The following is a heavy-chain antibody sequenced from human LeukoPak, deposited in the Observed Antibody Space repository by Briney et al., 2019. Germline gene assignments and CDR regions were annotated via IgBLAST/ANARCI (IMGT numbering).Heavy chain of an antibody. CDR2: LSGSGITT. Sequence: PGGSLRLSCAASGFTFSNSAMSWVRQAPGKGLEWVSTLSGSGITTYYADSVKGRCTISRDNSKNTLYLQMNSLRAEDTAVYYCAKGIYSSGWSYFDYWGHGTLVTVSS. J-gene: IGHJ4*01. CDR3: AKGIYSSGWSYFDY. V-gene: IGHV3-23*01. CDR1: GFTFSNSA. D-gene: IGHD6-19*01.